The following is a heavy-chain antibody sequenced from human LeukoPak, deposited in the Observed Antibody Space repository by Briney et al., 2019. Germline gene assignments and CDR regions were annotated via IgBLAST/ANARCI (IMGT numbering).Heavy chain of an antibody. Sequence: SQTLSLTCAISGDSVSSNSAAWNWLRQSPSRGLEWLGRTYYRSKWYNDYAVSVKSRITINPDTSKNQFSLQLNSVTPEDTAVYYCAREYYYDSSGYYTPFDYWGQGTLVTVSS. CDR1: GDSVSSNSAA. D-gene: IGHD3-22*01. CDR3: AREYYYDSSGYYTPFDY. J-gene: IGHJ4*02. V-gene: IGHV6-1*01. CDR2: TYYRSKWYN.